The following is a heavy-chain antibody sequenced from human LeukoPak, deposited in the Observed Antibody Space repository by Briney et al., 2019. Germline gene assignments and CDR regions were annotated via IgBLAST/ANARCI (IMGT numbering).Heavy chain of an antibody. CDR2: IYSGGST. Sequence: PGGSLRLSCAASGFTISSNYMSWVRQAPGKGLEWVSVIYSGGSTYYADSVKGRFTISRDNSKNTLYLQMNSLRAEDTAVYYCATVGSGGSCYDWGQGTLVTVSS. J-gene: IGHJ4*02. CDR1: GFTISSNY. CDR3: ATVGSGGSCYD. D-gene: IGHD2-15*01. V-gene: IGHV3-53*01.